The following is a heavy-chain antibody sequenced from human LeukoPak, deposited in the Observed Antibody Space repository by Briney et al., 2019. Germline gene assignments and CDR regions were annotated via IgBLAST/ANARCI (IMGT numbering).Heavy chain of an antibody. D-gene: IGHD2-8*01. J-gene: IGHJ4*02. V-gene: IGHV4-4*02. CDR3: ARWMFYAISGFDY. Sequence: SGTLSLTCAVSDGSISISNWWNWVRQPPGKGLEWIGEIYHSGATNYSPSLKSRVTMSMNSSKNQFSLKLSSVTAADTAVYYCARWMFYAISGFDYWGQGTLVTVSS. CDR1: DGSISISNW. CDR2: IYHSGAT.